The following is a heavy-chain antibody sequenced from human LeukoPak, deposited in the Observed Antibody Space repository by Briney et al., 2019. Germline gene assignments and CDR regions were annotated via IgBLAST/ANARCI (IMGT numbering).Heavy chain of an antibody. V-gene: IGHV3-23*01. CDR1: GFTFSSYA. Sequence: GGSLRLSCAASGFTFSSYAMSWVRQAPGKGLEWVSSISNSGGNTYYADSVKGRFTISRDNSKNTLYLQMNSLRAEDTAVYYCAKPKAVAGTFDYFDSWGQGTLVTVSS. J-gene: IGHJ4*02. D-gene: IGHD6-19*01. CDR3: AKPKAVAGTFDYFDS. CDR2: ISNSGGNT.